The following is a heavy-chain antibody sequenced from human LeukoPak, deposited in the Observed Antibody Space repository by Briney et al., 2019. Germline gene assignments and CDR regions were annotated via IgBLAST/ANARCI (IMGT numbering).Heavy chain of an antibody. J-gene: IGHJ6*03. CDR3: ARATVDTMVRGVIITTPPYYYYMDV. CDR2: ISSSGSTI. D-gene: IGHD3-10*01. V-gene: IGHV3-11*04. CDR1: GFTFSDYY. Sequence: GGSLRLSCAASGFTFSDYYMSWIRQAPGKGLEWVSYISSSGSTIYYADSVKGRFTISRDNAKNSLYLQMNSLRAEDTAVYYCARATVDTMVRGVIITTPPYYYYMDVWGKGTTVTISS.